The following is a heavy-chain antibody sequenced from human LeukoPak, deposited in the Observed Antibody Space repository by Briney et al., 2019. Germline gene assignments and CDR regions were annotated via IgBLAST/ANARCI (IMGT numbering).Heavy chain of an antibody. CDR1: GFTFSGYN. J-gene: IGHJ4*02. V-gene: IGHV3-48*02. Sequence: GGSLILSCAASGFTFSGYNMHWVHQAPGKGLEWISYISARSSTIYYADSVKGRFTISRDNGKNSLYLQMNSLRDEDTAVYYCARDGWYYFDYWGQGTLVTVSS. D-gene: IGHD6-19*01. CDR2: ISARSSTI. CDR3: ARDGWYYFDY.